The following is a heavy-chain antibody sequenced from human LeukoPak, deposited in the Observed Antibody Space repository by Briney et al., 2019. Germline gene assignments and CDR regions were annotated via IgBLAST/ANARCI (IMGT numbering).Heavy chain of an antibody. Sequence: SETLSLTCTVSGYSISSGYYWGWIRQPPGKGLEWIGNIYHDGSTYYNPSLKSRVTISVDTSKNQFSLKLSSVTAADTAVYYCARHISGRSFAVVNWGQGTLVTVSS. CDR3: ARHISGRSFAVVN. CDR2: IYHDGST. CDR1: GYSISSGYY. D-gene: IGHD2-21*01. J-gene: IGHJ4*02. V-gene: IGHV4-38-2*02.